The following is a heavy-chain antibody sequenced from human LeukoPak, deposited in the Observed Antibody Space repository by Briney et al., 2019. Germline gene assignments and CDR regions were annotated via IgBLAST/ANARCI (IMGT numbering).Heavy chain of an antibody. Sequence: PGGSLRLSCAASGFTFSTYGMHWVRQAPGKGLEWVAVIWSDGSNKYYADSVKGRFTISRDNSKNTLYLQMNTLRAEGTAVYYCTRRYSRAWNLDYWGQGTLVTVSS. J-gene: IGHJ4*02. V-gene: IGHV3-33*01. CDR3: TRRYSRAWNLDY. D-gene: IGHD6-19*01. CDR1: GFTFSTYG. CDR2: IWSDGSNK.